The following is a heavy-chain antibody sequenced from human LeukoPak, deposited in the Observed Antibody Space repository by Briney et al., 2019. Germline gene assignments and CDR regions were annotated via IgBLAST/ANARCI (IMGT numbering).Heavy chain of an antibody. V-gene: IGHV3-48*03. CDR3: AKNRHTYSSGPDY. J-gene: IGHJ4*02. CDR2: ISSSGRTI. CDR1: GFIFSDYE. Sequence: GGSLRLSCAASGFIFSDYEMNWVRQAPGKGLQWVSYISSSGRTIYYANSVKGRFTISRDNAKNSLYLQMNSLRAEDTAVYYCAKNRHTYSSGPDYWGQGTLLTVSS. D-gene: IGHD6-19*01.